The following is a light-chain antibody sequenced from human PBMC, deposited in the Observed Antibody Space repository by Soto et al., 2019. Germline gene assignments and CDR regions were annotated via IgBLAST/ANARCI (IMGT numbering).Light chain of an antibody. J-gene: IGKJ4*02. CDR1: QTVSSY. CDR3: QQHNDWPPRT. V-gene: IGKV3-15*01. CDR2: GAA. Sequence: EIVMTQSPATLSAAPGDRATLSCRASQTVSSYLAWYYQHHGQQARILIYGAATRATTGLARCSGSGSGTEFTLTISSLQSDDFAVYYCQQHNDWPPRTFGGGTKVDI.